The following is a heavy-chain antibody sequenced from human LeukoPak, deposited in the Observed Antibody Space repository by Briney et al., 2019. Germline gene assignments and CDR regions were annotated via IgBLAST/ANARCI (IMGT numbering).Heavy chain of an antibody. Sequence: SETLSLTCAVSGYSISSGYYWGWIRQPPGKGLEWIGSIYHSGSTYYNPSLKSRVTISVDTSKNQFSLKLSSVTAADTAVYYCATLIVVVPAAKGYYFDYWGQGNLVTVSS. D-gene: IGHD2-2*01. V-gene: IGHV4-38-2*01. CDR2: IYHSGST. CDR1: GYSISSGYY. CDR3: ATLIVVVPAAKGYYFDY. J-gene: IGHJ4*02.